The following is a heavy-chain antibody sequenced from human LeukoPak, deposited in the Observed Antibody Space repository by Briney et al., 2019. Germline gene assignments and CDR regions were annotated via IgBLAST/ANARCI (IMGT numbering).Heavy chain of an antibody. CDR1: GFTFSSYT. CDR2: ISYDGSNE. V-gene: IGHV3-30-3*01. J-gene: IGHJ4*02. Sequence: PGRSLRLSCAASGFTFSSYTMHWVRQAPGKGLDWVTIISYDGSNEYYAASVKGRFTISRDNSRNTVFLQMNSLRDEDTAVYYCARGSTHGSSGYLRPFDYWGRGTLVTVPS. D-gene: IGHD3-22*01. CDR3: ARGSTHGSSGYLRPFDY.